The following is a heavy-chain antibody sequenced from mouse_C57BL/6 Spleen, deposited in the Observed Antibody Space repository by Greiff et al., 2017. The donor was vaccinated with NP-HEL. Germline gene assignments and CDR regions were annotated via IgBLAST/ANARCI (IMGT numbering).Heavy chain of an antibody. V-gene: IGHV2-2*01. CDR3: ARTYDYAAFAY. Sequence: QVHVKQSGPGLVQPSQSLSITCTVSGFSLTSYGVHWVRQSPGKGLEWLGVIWSGGSTDYNAAFISRLSISKDNSKSQVFFKMNSLQADDTAIYYCARTYDYAAFAYWGQGTLVTVSA. D-gene: IGHD2-4*01. CDR1: GFSLTSYG. CDR2: IWSGGST. J-gene: IGHJ3*01.